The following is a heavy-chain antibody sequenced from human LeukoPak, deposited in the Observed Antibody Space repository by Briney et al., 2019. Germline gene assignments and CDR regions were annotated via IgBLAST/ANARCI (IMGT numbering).Heavy chain of an antibody. Sequence: GESLQISCKGSGYSFTSYWIGWGRQTPGKSREWMGIIYPGDSDTRYSPSFQGQVTISADKSISNAYLQWSSLTASDTAMYYCGRLMESITIFGGGGYYYYGIDVWGQGTTVTVSS. D-gene: IGHD3-3*01. CDR3: GRLMESITIFGGGGYYYYGIDV. CDR2: IYPGDSDT. J-gene: IGHJ6*02. V-gene: IGHV5-51*01. CDR1: GYSFTSYW.